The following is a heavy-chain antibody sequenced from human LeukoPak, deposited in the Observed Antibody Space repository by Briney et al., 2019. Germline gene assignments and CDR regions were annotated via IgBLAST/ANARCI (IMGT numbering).Heavy chain of an antibody. CDR2: IKGDGSSI. J-gene: IGHJ4*02. Sequence: QSGGSLRLSCAASGFTFSNHWMHWVRQTPGKGLVWVSRIKGDGSSISHADSVRGRFTISRDNTMNSLYLQMSSLRAEDTAVYYCATDRGWRTSGYYLYYFEYWGQGTLVTYSS. D-gene: IGHD3-3*01. CDR1: GFTFSNHW. CDR3: ATDRGWRTSGYYLYYFEY. V-gene: IGHV3-74*01.